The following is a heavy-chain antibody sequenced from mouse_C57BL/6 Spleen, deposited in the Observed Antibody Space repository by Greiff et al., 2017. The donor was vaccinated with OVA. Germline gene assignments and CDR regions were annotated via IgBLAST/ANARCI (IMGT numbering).Heavy chain of an antibody. CDR2: IYPRDGSP. Sequence: VQLQQSDAELVKPGASVKISCKVSGYTFTDHTIHWMKQRPEQGLEWIGYIYPRDGSPKYNEKFKGKATLTADKSSRTAYMQLNRLTSEDSAVYFCARRGGDGYYGYWGQGTTLTVSS. J-gene: IGHJ2*01. D-gene: IGHD2-3*01. CDR1: GYTFTDHT. CDR3: ARRGGDGYYGY. V-gene: IGHV1-78*01.